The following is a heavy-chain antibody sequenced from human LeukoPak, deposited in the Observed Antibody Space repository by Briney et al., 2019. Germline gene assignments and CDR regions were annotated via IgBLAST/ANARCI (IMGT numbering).Heavy chain of an antibody. CDR2: ISSSGSTI. J-gene: IGHJ4*02. V-gene: IGHV3-11*01. CDR1: GFTFSDYY. D-gene: IGHD5-12*01. Sequence: GGSLRLSCAASGFTFSDYYMSWTRQAPGKGLEWVSYISSSGSTIYYADSVKGRFTISRDNAKNSQYLQMNSLRAEDTAVYYCARRIRDGYNFYNYWGQGTLVTVSS. CDR3: ARRIRDGYNFYNY.